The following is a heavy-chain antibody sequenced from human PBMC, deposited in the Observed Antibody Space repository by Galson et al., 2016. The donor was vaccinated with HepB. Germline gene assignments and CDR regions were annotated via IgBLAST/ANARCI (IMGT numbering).Heavy chain of an antibody. D-gene: IGHD4-23*01. CDR3: ARDFLGGNSFDFDY. Sequence: SVKVSCKASGGTFSTYVFAWVRQAPGQGLEWMGEITPIFGTPNYAQKFQGRLAITADESTSTVYMGLNRLTSDDTAIYYCARDFLGGNSFDFDYWGQGSLVTVS. CDR1: GGTFSTYV. J-gene: IGHJ4*01. V-gene: IGHV1-69*13. CDR2: ITPIFGTP.